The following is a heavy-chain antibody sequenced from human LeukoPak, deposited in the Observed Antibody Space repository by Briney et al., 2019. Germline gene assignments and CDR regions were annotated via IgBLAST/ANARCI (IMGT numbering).Heavy chain of an antibody. CDR2: ISSSSSYT. CDR3: ATPPYYYGSGKENY. J-gene: IGHJ4*02. V-gene: IGHV3-21*01. Sequence: GGSLRLSCAASGFTFSSYSMNWVRQAPGKGLEWVSSISSSSSYTYYADSVKGRFTISRDNAKNSLYLQMNGLRAEDTAVYYCATPPYYYGSGKENYWGQGTLVTVSS. CDR1: GFTFSSYS. D-gene: IGHD3-10*01.